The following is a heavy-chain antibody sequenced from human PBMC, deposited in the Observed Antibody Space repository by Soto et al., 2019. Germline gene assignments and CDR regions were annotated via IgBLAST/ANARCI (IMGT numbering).Heavy chain of an antibody. V-gene: IGHV3-21*06. CDR2: ISSRSTFI. Sequence: GGSLRLSCAASGSTFSSYSMNWVRQAPGKGLEWVSSISSRSTFINYADSVKGRFTISRDNDKGLVYLQMNSLRAEDTAVYYCARDPPLSMIVVVGVDDFWGQGTLVTVSS. D-gene: IGHD3-22*01. CDR3: ARDPPLSMIVVVGVDDF. J-gene: IGHJ4*02. CDR1: GSTFSSYS.